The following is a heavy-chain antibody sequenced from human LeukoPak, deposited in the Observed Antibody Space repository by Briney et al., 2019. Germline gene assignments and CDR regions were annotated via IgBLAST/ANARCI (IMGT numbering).Heavy chain of an antibody. Sequence: GRSLRLSCAASGFTFTSYGFHWVRQAPGKGLEWVAVIWYDGSHKYYVDSVKGRFTISRDNSENTVCLEMNSLRTEDTAVYYCARDFAAAAYYFDVWGQGTQVTVSS. CDR3: ARDFAAAAYYFDV. V-gene: IGHV3-33*01. D-gene: IGHD6-13*01. CDR1: GFTFTSYG. J-gene: IGHJ4*02. CDR2: IWYDGSHK.